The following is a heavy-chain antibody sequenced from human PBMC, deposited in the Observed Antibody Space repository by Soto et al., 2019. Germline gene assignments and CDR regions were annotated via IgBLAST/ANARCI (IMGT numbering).Heavy chain of an antibody. CDR3: ARDQNRITMVRGVIHAFDI. J-gene: IGHJ3*02. CDR2: IYYSGST. CDR1: GGSISSGGYY. Sequence: SETLSLTCTVSGGSISSGGYYWSWIRQHPGKGLEWIGYIYYSGSTYYNPSLKSRVTISVDTSKNQFSLKLSSVTAADTAVYYCARDQNRITMVRGVIHAFDIWGQGTMVTVSS. V-gene: IGHV4-31*03. D-gene: IGHD3-10*01.